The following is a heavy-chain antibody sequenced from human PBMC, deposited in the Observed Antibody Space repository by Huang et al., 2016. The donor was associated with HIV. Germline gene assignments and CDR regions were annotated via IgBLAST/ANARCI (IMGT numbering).Heavy chain of an antibody. Sequence: QLQLQESGPGLVKPSETLSLTCSVSGGSISSSSYYWGWIRQPPGKGLEGIGSSYYRASTFYHPSLKSRVPISVDTSKNQFSLRLSSVTAADTSVYYCARHMDCSSSSCLAGGHERGPFDMWGQGTMVTVSS. CDR3: ARHMDCSSSSCLAGGHERGPFDM. CDR1: GGSISSSSYY. V-gene: IGHV4-39*01. J-gene: IGHJ3*02. CDR2: SYYRAST. D-gene: IGHD2-2*01.